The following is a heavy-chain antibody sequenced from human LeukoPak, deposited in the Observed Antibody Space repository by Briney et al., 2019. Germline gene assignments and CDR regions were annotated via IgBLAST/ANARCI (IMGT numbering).Heavy chain of an antibody. CDR1: GYTFTDYY. V-gene: IGHV1-2*02. J-gene: IGHJ4*02. CDR3: AKDRLRGVTTPPDY. D-gene: IGHD3-10*01. Sequence: ASVKVSCKASGYTFTDYYMHWVRQAPGQGLEWMGWINPHSGGTDHAQEFQGRVTMTRDTSISTAYMELSRLRSDDTAVYYCAKDRLRGVTTPPDYWGQGTLVTVSS. CDR2: INPHSGGT.